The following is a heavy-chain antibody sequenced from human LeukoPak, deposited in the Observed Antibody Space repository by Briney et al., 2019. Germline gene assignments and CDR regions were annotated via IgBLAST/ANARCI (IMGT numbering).Heavy chain of an antibody. CDR1: GFTFSSYG. D-gene: IGHD5-12*01. J-gene: IGHJ4*02. V-gene: IGHV3-30*18. Sequence: PGGSLRLSCAASGFTFSSYGMHWVRQAPGKGLEWVAVISYDGSNKYYADSVKGRFTISRDNSKNMLYLQMNSLRAEDTAVYYCANGIVATTLFDYWGQGTLVTVSS. CDR3: ANGIVATTLFDY. CDR2: ISYDGSNK.